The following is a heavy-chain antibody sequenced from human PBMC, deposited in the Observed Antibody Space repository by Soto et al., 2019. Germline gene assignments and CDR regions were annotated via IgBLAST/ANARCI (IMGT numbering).Heavy chain of an antibody. D-gene: IGHD6-6*01. J-gene: IGHJ4*02. CDR1: GGSISPYY. V-gene: IGHV4-59*12. Sequence: QVQLQESGPGLVKPSETLSLTCTVSGGSISPYYWSWIRQPPGKGLEWIGYIYYTGSTNYSPSLKSRVTISLDTSKNQFSLKLNSLTAADTAVYYCARGSPLSSSFPLDYLGQGTLVAVSS. CDR2: IYYTGST. CDR3: ARGSPLSSSFPLDY.